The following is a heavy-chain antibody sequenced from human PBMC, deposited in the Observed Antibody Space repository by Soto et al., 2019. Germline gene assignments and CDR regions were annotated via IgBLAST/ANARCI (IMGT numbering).Heavy chain of an antibody. CDR2: IASSGSPI. CDR3: ARIRGTMTGWFDP. D-gene: IGHD3-22*01. V-gene: IGHV3-11*01. Sequence: PGGSLRLSCAASGFSFSDYYMSWIRQAPGKGLEWISYIASSGSPIYYADSVKGRFTISRDNAKNSLYLQINSLRAEDTAIYYCARIRGTMTGWFDPWGQGTLVTVSS. CDR1: GFSFSDYY. J-gene: IGHJ5*02.